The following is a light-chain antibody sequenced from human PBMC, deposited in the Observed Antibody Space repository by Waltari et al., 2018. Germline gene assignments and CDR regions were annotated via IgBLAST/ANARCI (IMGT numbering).Light chain of an antibody. CDR2: DTS. J-gene: IGKJ4*01. CDR3: QQRSNWPLT. CDR1: HSIANY. V-gene: IGKV3-11*01. Sequence: EIVLTQSPATLSLSPGVRATLSCRASHSIANYLAWYQQRPGQAPRLLIYDTSNRATGIPARFSGSGYETDFTLTISSLEPEDFGVYYCQQRSNWPLTFGGGTKVEIK.